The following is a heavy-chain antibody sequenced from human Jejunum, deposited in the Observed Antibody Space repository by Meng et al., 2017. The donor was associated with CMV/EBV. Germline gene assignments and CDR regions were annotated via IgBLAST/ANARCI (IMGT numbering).Heavy chain of an antibody. V-gene: IGHV4-34*01. CDR1: GGSFSGSY. CDR3: ARKYCGSSNCYPFDY. Sequence: GGSFSGSYWSWIRQSPGQGLEWIGQINHSGSASYNPSLRRRVTISEDTSKNQFSLRLTSVTAADTAIYYCARKYCGSSNCYPFDYWGQGELVTVSS. CDR2: INHSGSA. D-gene: IGHD2-2*01. J-gene: IGHJ4*02.